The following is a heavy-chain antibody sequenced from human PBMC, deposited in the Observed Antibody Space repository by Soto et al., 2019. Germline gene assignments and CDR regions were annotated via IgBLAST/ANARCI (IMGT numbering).Heavy chain of an antibody. V-gene: IGHV3-30*18. Sequence: QVQLVESGGGVVQPGRSLRLSCAASGFTFSSYGMHWVRQAPGKGLEWVAVISYDGSNKYYADSVKGRFTISSDNSKNTLYLQMNSLIAEDTAVYYCAKERYDILTGLRDYYYGMDVWGQGTTVTVSS. CDR2: ISYDGSNK. J-gene: IGHJ6*02. CDR1: GFTFSSYG. CDR3: AKERYDILTGLRDYYYGMDV. D-gene: IGHD3-9*01.